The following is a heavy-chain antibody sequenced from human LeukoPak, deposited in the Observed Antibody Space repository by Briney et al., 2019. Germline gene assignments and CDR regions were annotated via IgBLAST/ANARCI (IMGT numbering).Heavy chain of an antibody. Sequence: GGSLRLSCAASGFTFSSYWMHWVRHAPGKGLVWVSRINSDGSSTSYADSVKGRFTISRDNAKNTLYLQMNSLRAEDTTVYYCARDLYYYDSSGYFRAFDYWGQGTLVTVSS. CDR2: INSDGSST. CDR1: GFTFSSYW. CDR3: ARDLYYYDSSGYFRAFDY. J-gene: IGHJ4*02. V-gene: IGHV3-74*01. D-gene: IGHD3-22*01.